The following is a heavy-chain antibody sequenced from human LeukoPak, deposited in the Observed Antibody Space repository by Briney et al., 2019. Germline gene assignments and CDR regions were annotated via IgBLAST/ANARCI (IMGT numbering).Heavy chain of an antibody. Sequence: PGGSLRLSCAASGFTFSSYAMHWVRQAPGKGLEWVAVISYDGSNKYYADSVKGRFTISRDNSKNTLYLQMNSLRAEDTAVYYCARDLSPTMIVVSADAFDIWGQGTMVTVSS. D-gene: IGHD3-22*01. CDR3: ARDLSPTMIVVSADAFDI. CDR2: ISYDGSNK. V-gene: IGHV3-30*04. J-gene: IGHJ3*02. CDR1: GFTFSSYA.